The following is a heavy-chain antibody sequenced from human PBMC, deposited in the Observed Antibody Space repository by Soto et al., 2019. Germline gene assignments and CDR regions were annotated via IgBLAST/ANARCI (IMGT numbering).Heavy chain of an antibody. Sequence: PGGSLRLSCAASGFTFDDYAMHWVRQAPGKGLEWVSGISWNSGSIGYADSVKGRFTISRDNAKNSLYLQMNSLRAEGTALYYCAKDRVYGSGSFYYGMDVWGQGTTVTVSS. CDR2: ISWNSGSI. CDR3: AKDRVYGSGSFYYGMDV. J-gene: IGHJ6*02. V-gene: IGHV3-9*01. CDR1: GFTFDDYA. D-gene: IGHD3-10*01.